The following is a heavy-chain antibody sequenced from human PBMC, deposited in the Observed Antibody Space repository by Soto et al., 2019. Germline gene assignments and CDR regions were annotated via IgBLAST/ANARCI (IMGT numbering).Heavy chain of an antibody. CDR3: ARGPRRVVKRLFLWCGSPREVPFDC. Sequence: QVQLVQSGAEVKKPGASVKVSCQASGYTFTSYDINWVRQATGHGLEWLGWMNPNSGNTGYAQKFQGRGPMTRNTSIHRDYMELSSLRSEDRAVYYWARGPRRVVKRLFLWCGSPREVPFDCWGQGTLVTVS. J-gene: IGHJ4*02. CDR2: MNPNSGNT. V-gene: IGHV1-8*01. D-gene: IGHD3-10*01. CDR1: GYTFTSYD.